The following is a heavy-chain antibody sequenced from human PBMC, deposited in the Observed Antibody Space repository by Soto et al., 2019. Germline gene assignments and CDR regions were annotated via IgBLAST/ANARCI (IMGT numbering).Heavy chain of an antibody. J-gene: IGHJ4*02. CDR2: ISAYNGYT. Sequence: QVQLVQYGAEVKKPGASVKVSCKASGYTYASYGISWVRQAPGQGLEWMGWISAYNGYTNYAQKLQGRVTMTTDTSTSTAYMELRSLRSDDTALYYCARDKRGTRASSFDYWGQGTLVTVSS. CDR3: ARDKRGTRASSFDY. CDR1: GYTYASYG. V-gene: IGHV1-18*01.